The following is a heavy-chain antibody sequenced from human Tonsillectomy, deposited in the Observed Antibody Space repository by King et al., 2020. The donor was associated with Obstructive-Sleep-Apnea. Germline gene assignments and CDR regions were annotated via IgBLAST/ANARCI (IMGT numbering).Heavy chain of an antibody. J-gene: IGHJ6*02. V-gene: IGHV4-30-4*01. CDR2: IYYSGST. CDR3: ARGLPDILTGYSPGYGMDV. Sequence: QLQESGPGLVKPSQTLSLSCTVSRGSISSGDYYWSWIRQPPGKGLEWIGYIYYSGSTYYNPSLKSRVTISVDTSKNQFSLKLSSVTAADTAGYYCARGLPDILTGYSPGYGMDVWGQGTTVTVSS. CDR1: RGSISSGDYY. D-gene: IGHD3-9*01.